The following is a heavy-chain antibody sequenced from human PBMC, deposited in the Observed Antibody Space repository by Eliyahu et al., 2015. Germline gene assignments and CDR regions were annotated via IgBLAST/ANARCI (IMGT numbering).Heavy chain of an antibody. CDR1: XYIFNNFX. D-gene: IGHD5-12*01. V-gene: IGHV5-51*01. CDR2: IYPXDSXV. CDR3: ARRGEYSGYDWDYFDH. Sequence: VQLVQSGAEVKKPGXXLXIXCKGSXYIFNNFXIGWVRQMPGKGLEWMGVIYPXDSXVKYXPSFQGQVTISADKSITTAYLQWGSLKASDTGMYYCARRGEYSGYDWDYFDHWGQGTLVTVSS. J-gene: IGHJ4*02.